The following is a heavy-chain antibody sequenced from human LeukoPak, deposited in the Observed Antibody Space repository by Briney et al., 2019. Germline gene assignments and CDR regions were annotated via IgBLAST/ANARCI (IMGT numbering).Heavy chain of an antibody. CDR1: GFTFHTYS. V-gene: IGHV3-23*01. D-gene: IGHD1-1*01. Sequence: GGSLRLSCAASGFTFHTYSMIWVRRPPGKGLEWVSAVSGSGDATYYADFVKGRFTISRDNSENTVYLQINSLRAEDTAVYYCGRLSGTSGTTSRVLHYWGQGALVTVSS. CDR3: GRLSGTSGTTSRVLHY. CDR2: VSGSGDAT. J-gene: IGHJ4*02.